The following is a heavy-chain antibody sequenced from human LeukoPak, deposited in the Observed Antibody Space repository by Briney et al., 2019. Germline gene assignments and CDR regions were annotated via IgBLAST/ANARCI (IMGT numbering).Heavy chain of an antibody. CDR3: ARGRTYCGGDCLLYYFDY. CDR1: GGSISSSSYY. V-gene: IGHV4-39*07. D-gene: IGHD2-21*02. J-gene: IGHJ4*02. CDR2: IYYSGST. Sequence: SETLSLTCTVSGGSISSSSYYWGWIRQPPGKGLEWFGSIYYSGSTYYNPSLKSRVTISVDTSKNQFSLKLSSVTAADTAVYYCARGRTYCGGDCLLYYFDYWGQGTLVTVSS.